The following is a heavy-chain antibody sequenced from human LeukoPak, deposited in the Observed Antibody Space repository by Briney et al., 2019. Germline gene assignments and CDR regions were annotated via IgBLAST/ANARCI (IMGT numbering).Heavy chain of an antibody. CDR2: ISYNSGT. V-gene: IGHV3-69-1*01. Sequence: GGSLRLSCAASGVTLSDYYMSWVREAPRGGGGWLSYISYNSGTYYADSVKGRFTISRDNGKNLLYLQMNRLRAEDTATYYCATHRRSADVDPNLDVYWGQGTVVTVSS. D-gene: IGHD6-13*01. CDR3: ATHRRSADVDPNLDVY. J-gene: IGHJ4*02. CDR1: GVTLSDYY.